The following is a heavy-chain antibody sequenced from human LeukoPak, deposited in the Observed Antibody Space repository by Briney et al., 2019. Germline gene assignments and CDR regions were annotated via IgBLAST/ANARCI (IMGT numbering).Heavy chain of an antibody. CDR1: GFTFSSYE. D-gene: IGHD1-1*01. CDR2: ISTGGSTI. CDR3: ARADWNDDYYYYYMDV. J-gene: IGHJ6*03. Sequence: GGSLRLSCLVSGFTFSSYEMNWVRQGPGKGLEWVSYISTGGSTIYYADSVKGRFTISRDNAKNSLYMQMNSLRAEDTAIYYCARADWNDDYYYYYMDVWGKRTTVTVSS. V-gene: IGHV3-48*03.